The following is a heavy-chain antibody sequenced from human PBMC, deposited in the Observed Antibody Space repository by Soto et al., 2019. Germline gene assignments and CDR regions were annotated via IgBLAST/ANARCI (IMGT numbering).Heavy chain of an antibody. CDR3: AGGNDYAKIGY. V-gene: IGHV4-31*03. CDR1: GGSISSRGYY. Sequence: VQLQESGPGLVKPSQTLSLTCTVSGGSISSRGYYCSWIRQFPGKGLEWIGYISYSESTDYNPSLKSRVTISADTSKNQFSLKLSSVTAADTAVYYCAGGNDYAKIGYWGQGAQVTVSS. J-gene: IGHJ4*02. D-gene: IGHD4-17*01. CDR2: ISYSEST.